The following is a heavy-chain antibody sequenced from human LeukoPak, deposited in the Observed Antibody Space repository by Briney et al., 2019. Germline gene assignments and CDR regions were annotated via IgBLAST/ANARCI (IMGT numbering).Heavy chain of an antibody. CDR2: ISYDGSNK. D-gene: IGHD6-13*01. J-gene: IGHJ6*04. CDR1: GFTFSSYA. V-gene: IGHV3-30-3*01. Sequence: GGSLRLSCAASGFTFSSYAMHWVRQAPGKGLEWVAVISYDGSNKYYADSVKGRFTISRDNAKNTLYLQMNSLRVEDTAVYYCARPIAGTRNGLDVWGKGTTVTVSS. CDR3: ARPIAGTRNGLDV.